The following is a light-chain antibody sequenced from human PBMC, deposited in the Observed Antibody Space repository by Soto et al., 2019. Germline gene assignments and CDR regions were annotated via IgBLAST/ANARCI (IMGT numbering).Light chain of an antibody. CDR1: QPVSIY. V-gene: IGKV3-11*01. J-gene: IGKJ2*03. CDR3: QQRTDWVYS. CDR2: DAS. Sequence: EIVLTQSPATLSLSPGERATFSCRASQPVSIYLVWYQQKPGQAPRVLIYDASHRATGIPDRFSGSGSGTDFTLSISSLEPEDFGVYYCQQRTDWVYSFGQGTKLEI.